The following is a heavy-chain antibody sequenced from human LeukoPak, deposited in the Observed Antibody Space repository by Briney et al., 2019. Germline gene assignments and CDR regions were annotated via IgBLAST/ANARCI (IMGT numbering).Heavy chain of an antibody. V-gene: IGHV4-4*07. D-gene: IGHD6-19*01. CDR1: GCSFSNNY. CDR3: ARDRGFSSGHGGWFDP. CDR2: IYSSGST. Sequence: SETLSLTCTVSGCSFSNNYWTWIRQPAGKGLEYIGRIYSSGSTHYNPSLKSPVTMSVDTSKNQFSLKLTSVTVADTALYYCARDRGFSSGHGGWFDPWGQGTLVTVSS. J-gene: IGHJ5*02.